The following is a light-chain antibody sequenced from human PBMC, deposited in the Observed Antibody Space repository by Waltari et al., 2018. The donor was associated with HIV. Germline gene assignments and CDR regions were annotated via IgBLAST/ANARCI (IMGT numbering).Light chain of an antibody. CDR2: DAS. V-gene: IGKV3-11*01. J-gene: IGKJ5*01. Sequence: IVLTQSPGTLSLSPGEKATLSCRASQSVSSYLAWYQQKPGQAPRLLIYDASNRATGIPARFSGSGSGTDFTLTISSLEPEDFAVYYCQQRSNWATFGQGTRLEIK. CDR1: QSVSSY. CDR3: QQRSNWAT.